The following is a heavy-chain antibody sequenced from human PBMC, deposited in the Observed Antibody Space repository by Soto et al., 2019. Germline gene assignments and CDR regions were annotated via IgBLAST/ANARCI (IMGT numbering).Heavy chain of an antibody. CDR3: ARDQLDRLKPRETRYFDY. CDR1: GYTFTGYY. J-gene: IGHJ4*02. Sequence: AELTVSCTASGYTFTGYYMHWVRQAPGQGLDWMGWINPNSGGTNYAQKFQGRVTMTRDTSISTAYMELSRLRSDDTAVYYCARDQLDRLKPRETRYFDYWGQGTLVTVSS. V-gene: IGHV1-2*02. D-gene: IGHD3-3*01. CDR2: INPNSGGT.